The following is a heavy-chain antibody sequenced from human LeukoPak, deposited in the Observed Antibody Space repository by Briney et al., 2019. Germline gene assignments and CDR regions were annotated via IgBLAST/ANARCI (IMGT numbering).Heavy chain of an antibody. CDR1: GFIFSSYN. Sequence: GGSLRLSCAASGFIFSSYNMNWVRQAPGKGLEWVSCISSGSSTMYYADSVKGRFTISRDNAKNSLYLQMNSLRAEDTAVYYCARDPYYDSSGYFVGWGQGTLVTVSS. D-gene: IGHD3-22*01. V-gene: IGHV3-48*01. J-gene: IGHJ4*02. CDR2: ISSGSSTM. CDR3: ARDPYYDSSGYFVG.